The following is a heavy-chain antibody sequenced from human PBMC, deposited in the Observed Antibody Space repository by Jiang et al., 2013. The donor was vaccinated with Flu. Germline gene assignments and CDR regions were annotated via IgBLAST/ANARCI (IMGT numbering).Heavy chain of an antibody. CDR1: GFSFSSWW. J-gene: IGHJ5*02. CDR2: IKHDGSER. D-gene: IGHD6-6*01. V-gene: IGHV3-7*01. CDR3: ATARPDH. Sequence: GLVQPGGSLRLSCAASGFSFSSWWMSWVRQAPGKGLEWVANIKHDGSERYFVDSVKGRFTISRDNTKNSVYLHMNSLRAEDTAVYYCATARPDHWGQGTLVTVSS.